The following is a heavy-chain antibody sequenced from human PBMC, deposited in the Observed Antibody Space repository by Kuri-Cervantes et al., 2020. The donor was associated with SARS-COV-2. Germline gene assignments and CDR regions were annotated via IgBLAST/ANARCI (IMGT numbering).Heavy chain of an antibody. V-gene: IGHV3-21*01. J-gene: IGHJ4*02. Sequence: GESLKISCAASGFTFSNYNMHWVRQAPGKGLEWVSSIGSGSTYIYYADSVKGRFTISRDNAKNSLYLQMNSLRAEDTAVYYCARTRGDFDYWGQGTLVTVSS. CDR3: ARTRGDFDY. CDR2: IGSGSTYI. CDR1: GFTFSNYN.